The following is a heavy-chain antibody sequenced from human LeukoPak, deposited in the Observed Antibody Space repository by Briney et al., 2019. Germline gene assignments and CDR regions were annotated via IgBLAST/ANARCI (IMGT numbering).Heavy chain of an antibody. CDR2: ICADNGNT. V-gene: IGHV1-18*01. Sequence: GASVKVSCMASGYTFTSYGISWVRQARGQGLEWVGWICADNGNTHNAQKLQGRVTMTTDTSTSTAYMELRSLRSDDTAVYYCARVNTVTTPDYYYYMDVWGKGTTVTVSS. CDR3: ARVNTVTTPDYYYYMDV. CDR1: GYTFTSYG. D-gene: IGHD4-11*01. J-gene: IGHJ6*03.